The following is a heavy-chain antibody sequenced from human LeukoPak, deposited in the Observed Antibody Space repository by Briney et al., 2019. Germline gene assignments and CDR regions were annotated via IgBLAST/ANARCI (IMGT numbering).Heavy chain of an antibody. CDR2: VSCYNGDT. D-gene: IGHD6-19*01. CDR3: ARDPSNTSGWMTWFDP. V-gene: IGHV1-18*04. J-gene: IGHJ5*02. CDR1: GYTFNSHG. Sequence: ASVKVSCKASGYTFNSHGISWVRQAPGQGLEWMGWVSCYNGDTNYAQKFQGRVTLTTDRTTSTAYLELRGLTADDTAVYYCARDPSNTSGWMTWFDPWGQGTLVTVSS.